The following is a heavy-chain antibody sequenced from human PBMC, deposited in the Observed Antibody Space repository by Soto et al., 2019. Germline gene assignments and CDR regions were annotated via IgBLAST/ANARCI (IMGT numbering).Heavy chain of an antibody. CDR1: GGSISPYY. CDR3: ARVLGDDSSGYLPYYFDY. D-gene: IGHD3-22*01. Sequence: SETLSLTCTVSGGSISPYYWSWIRQPPGKGLEWIGYIYYSGSTTYNPSLKSRVTISVDTSKNQFSLKVSSVTAADTAVYYCARVLGDDSSGYLPYYFDYWGQGTLVTVSS. CDR2: IYYSGST. V-gene: IGHV4-59*08. J-gene: IGHJ4*02.